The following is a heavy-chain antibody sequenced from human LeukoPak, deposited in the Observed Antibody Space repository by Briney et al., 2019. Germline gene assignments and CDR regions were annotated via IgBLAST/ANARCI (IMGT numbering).Heavy chain of an antibody. D-gene: IGHD2-2*01. CDR2: INSDGSST. V-gene: IGHV3-74*01. Sequence: GGSLRLSCTAAGSTFSSYWMHWVRQAPGKGLVWVSRINSDGSSTTYADSVKGRFTISRDNTKNTLYLQMNSLRAEDTAVYYCVKSSPTIDYWGQGTLVTVSS. CDR1: GSTFSSYW. CDR3: VKSSPTIDY. J-gene: IGHJ4*02.